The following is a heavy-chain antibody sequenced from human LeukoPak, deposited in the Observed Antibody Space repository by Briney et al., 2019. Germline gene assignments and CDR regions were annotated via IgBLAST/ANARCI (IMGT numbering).Heavy chain of an antibody. CDR1: GGSFSGYY. V-gene: IGHV4-34*01. J-gene: IGHJ4*02. Sequence: PSETLSLTCAVYGGSFSGYYWSWIRQPPGKGLEWIGEINHSGSTNYNPSLKSRVTISVDTSKNQFSLKLSSVTAADTAVYYCARWAYSSSWYGVRYFDDWGQGTLVTVSS. CDR3: ARWAYSSSWYGVRYFDD. D-gene: IGHD6-13*01. CDR2: INHSGST.